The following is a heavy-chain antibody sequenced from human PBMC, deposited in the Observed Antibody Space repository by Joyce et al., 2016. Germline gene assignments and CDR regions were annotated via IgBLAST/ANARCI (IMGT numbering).Heavy chain of an antibody. CDR2: ISPTSTTI. CDR1: GFTFSSYN. V-gene: IGHV3-48*02. CDR3: ARLFAS. J-gene: IGHJ5*01. Sequence: EVQLVESGGTLVQPGGSLRLSCAASGFTFSSYNMNWVRQAPGKGLVWVSCISPTSTTICYAGSVKGRVTIARDNAKNALYLQMNSLRDEDTAVYDCARLFASWGQGTLVTVSS.